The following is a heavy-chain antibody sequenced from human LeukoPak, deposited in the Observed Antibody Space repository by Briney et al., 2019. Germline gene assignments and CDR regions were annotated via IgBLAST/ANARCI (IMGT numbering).Heavy chain of an antibody. CDR3: ARMYSGTSYYFDY. CDR1: GVSISTYY. J-gene: IGHJ4*02. Sequence: SETLSLTCSVSGVSISTYYWIWIRQPPAKGLEWMGFFSYSGSTKYNPSLKSRVTMSVDTSKNQFSLKLNSVTAADTAVYYCARMYSGTSYYFDYWGQGTLVTVST. D-gene: IGHD1-26*01. CDR2: FSYSGST. V-gene: IGHV4-59*01.